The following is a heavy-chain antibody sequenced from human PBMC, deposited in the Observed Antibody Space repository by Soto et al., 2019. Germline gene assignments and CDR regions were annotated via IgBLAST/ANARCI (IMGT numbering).Heavy chain of an antibody. CDR2: ISGSGGST. D-gene: IGHD2-15*01. CDR3: AKDSPLLYCSGGGCSYSYYLGMDV. CDR1: GFTFSSYA. V-gene: IGHV3-23*01. Sequence: EVQLLESGGGLVQPGGSLRLSCAASGFTFSSYAMRWVRQAPGKGLEWVSAISGSGGSTYYADSVKGRFPISRDNSKNTLYRQMNSLRAEDTAVYYCAKDSPLLYCSGGGCSYSYYLGMDVWGQGTTVTVSS. J-gene: IGHJ6*02.